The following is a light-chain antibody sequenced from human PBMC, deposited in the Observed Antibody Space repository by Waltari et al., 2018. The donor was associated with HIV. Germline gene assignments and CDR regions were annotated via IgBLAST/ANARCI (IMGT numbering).Light chain of an antibody. CDR3: QSAGGGGTYR. CDR2: KDT. Sequence: SYDLTQTPSVSVCPGQTVRITCVGEALSNEYTFWHQQKAGQAPLLVLHKDTKMASGIPERFSGSTSGRLVTLTIDDVEPDDEADYYCQSAGGGGTYRFGGGTKLTVL. J-gene: IGLJ2*01. CDR1: ALSNEY. V-gene: IGLV3-25*03.